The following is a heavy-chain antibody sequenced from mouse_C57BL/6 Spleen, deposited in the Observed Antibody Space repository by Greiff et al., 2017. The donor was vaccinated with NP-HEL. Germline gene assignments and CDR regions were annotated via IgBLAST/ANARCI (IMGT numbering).Heavy chain of an antibody. V-gene: IGHV1-4*01. CDR2: INPSSGYT. J-gene: IGHJ4*01. CDR3: AREYDYAMDY. D-gene: IGHD2-10*02. CDR1: GYTFTSYT. Sequence: VQLQQSGAELARPGASVKMSCKASGYTFTSYTMHWVKQRPGQGLEWIGYINPSSGYTKYNQRFKDKATLTADKSSSTAYMQLSSLTSEDSAVYYCAREYDYAMDYWGQGTSVTVSS.